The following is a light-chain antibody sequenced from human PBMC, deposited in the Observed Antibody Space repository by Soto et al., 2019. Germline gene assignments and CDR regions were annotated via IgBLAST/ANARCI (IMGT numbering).Light chain of an antibody. V-gene: IGKV1-5*01. CDR2: DAS. CDR3: HQYDSYPWT. Sequence: DIQMTQSPSTLSASVGDRVVITCRASQSISTWLAWYQQKPGKAPTLLISDASNLQSGVPSRFSDSGSGTEFTLTISSLQPDDFSTYYCHQYDSYPWTFGQGTKVEIK. CDR1: QSISTW. J-gene: IGKJ1*01.